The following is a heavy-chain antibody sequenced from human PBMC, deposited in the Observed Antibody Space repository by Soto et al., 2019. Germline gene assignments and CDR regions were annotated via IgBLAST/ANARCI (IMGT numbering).Heavy chain of an antibody. CDR1: GFPFSNYA. CDR2: IIYDGTHK. Sequence: GGALRRSRAASGFPFSNYAMHWVRQAPGKGLEWGAGIIYDGTHKYYADSVKGRFTISRDNSKSTLYLQIKSLRSEDTAVYSCARIAVAGNLLDYWGQGTLVTVSS. J-gene: IGHJ4*01. CDR3: ARIAVAGNLLDY. V-gene: IGHV3-30*04. D-gene: IGHD6-19*01.